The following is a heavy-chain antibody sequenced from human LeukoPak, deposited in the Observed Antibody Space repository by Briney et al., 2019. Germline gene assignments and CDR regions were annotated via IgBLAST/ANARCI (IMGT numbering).Heavy chain of an antibody. V-gene: IGHV4-30-2*01. CDR3: ARRQVPTTDFDY. J-gene: IGHJ4*02. CDR2: IYHGGST. D-gene: IGHD4/OR15-4a*01. Sequence: SETLSLTCAVSGGSISSDGYSWSWIRQPPGKGLEWIGYIYHGGSTHYNPSLGSRVTLSVDRSRNQFSLKLNSVTAADTAVYYCARRQVPTTDFDYWGQGTLVTVSS. CDR1: GGSISSDGYS.